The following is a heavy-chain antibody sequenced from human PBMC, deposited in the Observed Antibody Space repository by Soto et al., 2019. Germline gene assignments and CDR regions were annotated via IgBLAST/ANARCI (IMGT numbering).Heavy chain of an antibody. CDR2: LSYDGSNK. J-gene: IGHJ4*02. Sequence: GGSLRLSCAASGFNFNDHAMHWVRQAPGKGLEWVAVLSYDGSNKKYADSVRGRFTISRDNSENTLYLQMDGLRPEDTALYFCATENIGSHWGLLEFDYCGQGTSVTVSS. CDR3: ATENIGSHWGLLEFDY. V-gene: IGHV3-30*03. D-gene: IGHD7-27*01. CDR1: GFNFNDHA.